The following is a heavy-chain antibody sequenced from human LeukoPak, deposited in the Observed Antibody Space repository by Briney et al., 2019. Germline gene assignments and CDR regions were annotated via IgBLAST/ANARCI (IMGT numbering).Heavy chain of an antibody. CDR2: ISSSSSTI. V-gene: IGHV3-48*01. Sequence: GGSLRLSCAASGFTFSTYSMSWVRQVPGKGLEWVSYISSSSSTIYYADSVKGRFTISRDNAKNSLYLQMNSLRAEDTAMYYCAKSDGFDYWGQGTLVTVSS. J-gene: IGHJ4*02. CDR1: GFTFSTYS. CDR3: AKSDGFDY. D-gene: IGHD5-24*01.